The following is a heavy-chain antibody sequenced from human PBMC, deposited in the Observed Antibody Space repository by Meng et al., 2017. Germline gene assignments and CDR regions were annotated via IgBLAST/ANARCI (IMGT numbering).Heavy chain of an antibody. Sequence: QLQLQESGPGLGKPSETLSLTCTVSGGSISSSSYYWGWIRQPPGKGLEWIGSIYYSGSTYYNPSLKSRVTISVDTSKNQFSLKLSSVTAADTAVYYCARGRWRGNRFDPWGQGTLVTVSS. CDR2: IYYSGST. CDR1: GGSISSSSYY. CDR3: ARGRWRGNRFDP. D-gene: IGHD3-10*01. J-gene: IGHJ5*02. V-gene: IGHV4-39*07.